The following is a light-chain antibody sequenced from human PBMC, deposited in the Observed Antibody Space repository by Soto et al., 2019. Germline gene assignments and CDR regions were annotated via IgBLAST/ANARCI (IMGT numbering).Light chain of an antibody. Sequence: DIEMTQSPSSVSASVGDTVTITCRASRDVRDWLAWYQQRPGTAPKVLIYAASTLQSGVPSRFSGSGSGTLFTLPISSRQPEDFATYYGRQANSFPLTFGGGTRVEIK. CDR3: RQANSFPLT. J-gene: IGKJ4*02. V-gene: IGKV1-12*01. CDR2: AAS. CDR1: RDVRDW.